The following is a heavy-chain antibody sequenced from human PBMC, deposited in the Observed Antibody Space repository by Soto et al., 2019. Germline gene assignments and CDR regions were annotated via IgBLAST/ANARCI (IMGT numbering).Heavy chain of an antibody. V-gene: IGHV4-31*03. D-gene: IGHD6-6*01. CDR1: GVSLSGSKYY. J-gene: IGHJ6*02. Sequence: TLSLTCSVSGVSLSGSKYYWSWIRHLPGKGLEWIGFTRYGGSPYHTPSLKSRATISVQSSKSQFSLRRISLTAADTAVYYCGSAHGMGVWGRGTTVTVSS. CDR2: TRYGGSP. CDR3: GSAHGMGV.